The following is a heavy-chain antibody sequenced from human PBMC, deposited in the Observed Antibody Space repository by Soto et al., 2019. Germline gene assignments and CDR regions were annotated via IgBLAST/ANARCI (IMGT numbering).Heavy chain of an antibody. CDR2: IYSGGST. V-gene: IGHV3-53*04. CDR1: GFTVSSNY. CDR3: ASHKKAGFESSGWYPPPEYYGMDV. J-gene: IGHJ6*02. Sequence: EVQLVESGGGLVQPGGSLRLSCAASGFTVSSNYMSWVRQAPGKGLEWVSVIYSGGSTYYADSVKGRFTISRHNSQATLXXQXNXXRAEDTAVYYCASHKKAGFESSGWYPPPEYYGMDVWGQGTTVTVSS. D-gene: IGHD6-19*01.